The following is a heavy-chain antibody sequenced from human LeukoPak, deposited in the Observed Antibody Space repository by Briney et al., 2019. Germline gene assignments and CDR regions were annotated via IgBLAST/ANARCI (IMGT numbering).Heavy chain of an antibody. CDR1: GGTFSSYA. J-gene: IGHJ4*02. CDR2: IIPIFGTA. CDR3: ARANRGNYGSGSYYLDY. D-gene: IGHD3-10*01. Sequence: GASVKVSCKASGGTFSSYAISWVRQAPGQGLEWMGGIIPIFGTANYAQKFQGRVTITADESTSTAYMELSSLRSEDTAVYYCARANRGNYGSGSYYLDYWGQGTLVTVSS. V-gene: IGHV1-69*13.